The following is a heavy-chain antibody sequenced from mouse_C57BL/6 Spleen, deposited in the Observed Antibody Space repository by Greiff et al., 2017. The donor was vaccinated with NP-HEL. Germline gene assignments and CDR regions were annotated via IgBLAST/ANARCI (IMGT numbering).Heavy chain of an antibody. Sequence: EVQLQQSGAELVRPGASVKLSCTASGFNIKDDYMHWVKQRPEQGLEWIGWIDPENGDTEYASKFQGKATITADTSSNTAYLQLSSLTSEDTVVYYCTSRYGNYYFDYWGQGTTLTVSS. CDR1: GFNIKDDY. CDR2: IDPENGDT. V-gene: IGHV14-4*01. D-gene: IGHD2-1*01. CDR3: TSRYGNYYFDY. J-gene: IGHJ2*01.